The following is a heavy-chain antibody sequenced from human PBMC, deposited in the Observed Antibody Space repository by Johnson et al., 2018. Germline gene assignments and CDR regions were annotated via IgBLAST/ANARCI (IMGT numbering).Heavy chain of an antibody. V-gene: IGHV3-7*01. Sequence: VQLQESGGGLVQPGGSLTLSCAASGFTFSAYWMTWVRQAPGKGLEWVANIREDGSEKDYVDPVKGRFTISRDNARNSLYLQMNSLRAEDTAVYYCARETIADVAGKVFDRWGQGTMVTVSS. J-gene: IGHJ3*01. CDR3: ARETIADVAGKVFDR. D-gene: IGHD6-13*01. CDR2: IREDGSEK. CDR1: GFTFSAYW.